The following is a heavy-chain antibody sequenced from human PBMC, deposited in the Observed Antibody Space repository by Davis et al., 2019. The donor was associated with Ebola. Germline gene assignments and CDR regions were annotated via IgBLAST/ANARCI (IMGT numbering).Heavy chain of an antibody. J-gene: IGHJ4*02. V-gene: IGHV5-51*01. CDR1: GYSFSTYW. CDR3: ARPSSGYEASFDY. D-gene: IGHD3-22*01. Sequence: GESLKISCKVSGYSFSTYWIGWVRQIPGRGLEWMGIIYPGDSDTRYSPSFQGQVTISADKSINSAYLQWNSLRASDTAIYYCARPSSGYEASFDYWGQGTLVTVSS. CDR2: IYPGDSDT.